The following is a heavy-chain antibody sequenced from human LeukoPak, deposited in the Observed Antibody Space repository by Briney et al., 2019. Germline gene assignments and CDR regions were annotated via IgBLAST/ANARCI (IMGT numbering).Heavy chain of an antibody. CDR1: GYRFTTYW. J-gene: IGHJ4*02. CDR2: INPGDSDT. Sequence: GESLKISCKGSGYRFTTYWIGWVRQMPGKGLEWMGVINPGDSDTRYSPSFQGQVTISADKSISTAYLLWSSLKASDTAMYYCARHPITRYYDSSGYSAAGPDYWGQGTLVTVSS. CDR3: ARHPITRYYDSSGYSAAGPDY. V-gene: IGHV5-51*01. D-gene: IGHD3-22*01.